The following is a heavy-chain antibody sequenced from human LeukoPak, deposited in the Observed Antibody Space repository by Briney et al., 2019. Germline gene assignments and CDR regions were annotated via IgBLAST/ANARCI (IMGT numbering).Heavy chain of an antibody. CDR1: GYIFTDYY. CDR3: SRDLASTPRWEFDY. CDR2: INPKTGGT. D-gene: IGHD1-26*01. Sequence: ASAKVSCKASGYIFTDYYIHWVRQAPEQGLEWMGRINPKTGGTDDAQDFQGRVTMTRDTSINTVYMELSSLRSDDTAVYYCSRDLASTPRWEFDYWGQGTPVTVSP. J-gene: IGHJ4*02. V-gene: IGHV1-2*06.